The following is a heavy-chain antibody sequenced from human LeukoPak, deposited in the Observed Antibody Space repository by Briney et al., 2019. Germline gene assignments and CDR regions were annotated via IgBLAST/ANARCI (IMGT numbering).Heavy chain of an antibody. Sequence: GGSLRLSCAASGFTFSSYSMNWVRQAPGKGLEWVSSISSSSSYIYYADSVKGRFTISRDNAKNSLYLQMSSLRAEDTAVYYCARGKYYGSGAGYYYMDVWGKGTTVTVSS. J-gene: IGHJ6*03. CDR2: ISSSSSYI. V-gene: IGHV3-21*01. D-gene: IGHD3-10*01. CDR1: GFTFSSYS. CDR3: ARGKYYGSGAGYYYMDV.